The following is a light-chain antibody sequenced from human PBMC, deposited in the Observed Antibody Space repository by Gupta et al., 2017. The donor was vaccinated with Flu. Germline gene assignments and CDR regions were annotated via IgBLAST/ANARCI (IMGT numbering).Light chain of an antibody. CDR1: SSNIGSNY. CDR2: RNK. V-gene: IGLV1-47*01. Sequence: QSVLTQPPSASGTPGQRVPISCSGSSSNIGSNYVYWYQQRPGTAPKLLIYRNKQRPSGGPDRFSGAKTGTSATLAISGLRSEDEADYYCAAWDDSLSGWVFGGGTKLTVL. J-gene: IGLJ3*02. CDR3: AAWDDSLSGWV.